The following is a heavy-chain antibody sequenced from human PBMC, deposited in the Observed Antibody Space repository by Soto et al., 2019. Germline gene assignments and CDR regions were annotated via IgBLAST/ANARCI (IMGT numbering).Heavy chain of an antibody. CDR2: IWYDGGNK. Sequence: QVQLVESGGGVVQAGRSLRLSCAASGFTFSSYGMHWVRQAPGKGLEWVAIIWYDGGNKYYADSVKGRFTISRDNSKNTLYLQMNNLRAEDTAVYYCARAKFRLSYWGQGTLVTVSS. CDR1: GFTFSSYG. V-gene: IGHV3-33*01. CDR3: ARAKFRLSY. J-gene: IGHJ4*02. D-gene: IGHD2-15*01.